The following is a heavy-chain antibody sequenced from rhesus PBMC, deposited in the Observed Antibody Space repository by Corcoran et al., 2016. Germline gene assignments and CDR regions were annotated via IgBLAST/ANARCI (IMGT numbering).Heavy chain of an antibody. CDR1: GGSIRGGYG. Sequence: QVQLQESGPGVVKPSETLSLTCAVSGGSIRGGYGWGWFRQPPGKGLGWIGYIYGSSGSTSYNPALKNRVTISKDASKNQFSLKLSSVTAADTAVYYCARESLLFDYWGQGVLVTVSS. CDR2: IYGSSGST. J-gene: IGHJ4*01. D-gene: IGHD2-2*01. CDR3: ARESLLFDY. V-gene: IGHV4-76*01.